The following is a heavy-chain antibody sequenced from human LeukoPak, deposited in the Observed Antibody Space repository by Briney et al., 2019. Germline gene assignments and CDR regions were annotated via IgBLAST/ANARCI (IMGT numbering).Heavy chain of an antibody. CDR2: IDHSDSYT. V-gene: IGHV5-10-1*01. CDR1: GYSFTSYW. CDR3: ARQGSSFDAFDI. D-gene: IGHD6-13*01. J-gene: IGHJ3*02. Sequence: GESLKISCKGSGYSFTSYWISWVRQMPGKGLEWMGRIDHSDSYTNYSPSFQGHVTISADKSISTAYLQWSSLKASDTAMYYCARQGSSFDAFDIWGQGTMVTVSS.